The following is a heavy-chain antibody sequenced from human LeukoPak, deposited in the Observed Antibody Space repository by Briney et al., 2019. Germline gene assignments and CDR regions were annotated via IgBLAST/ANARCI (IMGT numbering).Heavy chain of an antibody. V-gene: IGHV3-23*01. D-gene: IGHD4-17*01. CDR2: LSGSGGST. Sequence: GGSLRLSCAASGFTFSSHAMSWVRQAPGKGLEWVSSLSGSGGSTYHADSVKGRFSISRDNSKNTLYLQLNSLRAEDTAVYYCAKGGSTSPVTTSRVVFGYYYYMDVWGKGTPVTVSS. J-gene: IGHJ6*03. CDR1: GFTFSSHA. CDR3: AKGGSTSPVTTSRVVFGYYYYMDV.